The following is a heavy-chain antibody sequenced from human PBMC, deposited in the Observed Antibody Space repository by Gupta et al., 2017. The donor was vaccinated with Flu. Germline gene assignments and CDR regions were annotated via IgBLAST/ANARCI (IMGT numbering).Heavy chain of an antibody. Sequence: QLQLQESGPGRVKPSETLSLSCSVSGDSITSSSHHWGWIRQPPGKGLEWIGSIYYSGNSYYKPSPKSRATISIDTYKNQFSLKLSSVTAADTAVYSCAGGGTGYCSGDSCYNDPRVDAYDFWGQGTKGTVSS. V-gene: IGHV4-39*01. CDR1: GDSITSSSHH. D-gene: IGHD2-15*01. CDR2: IYYSGNS. J-gene: IGHJ3*01. CDR3: AGGGTGYCSGDSCYNDPRVDAYDF.